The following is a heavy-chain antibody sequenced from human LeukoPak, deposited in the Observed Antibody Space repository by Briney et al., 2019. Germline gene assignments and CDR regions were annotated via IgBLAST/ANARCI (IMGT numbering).Heavy chain of an antibody. CDR1: GGSISSGDYY. J-gene: IGHJ3*02. CDR2: IYYSGST. Sequence: SETLSLTCTVSGGSISSGDYYWSWIRQPPGKGLEWIGYIYYSGSTYYNPSLKSRVTISVDTSKNQFSLKLSSVTAADTAVCYCARVGRSYYGSGSLNAFDIWGQGTMVTVSS. D-gene: IGHD3-10*01. V-gene: IGHV4-30-4*01. CDR3: ARVGRSYYGSGSLNAFDI.